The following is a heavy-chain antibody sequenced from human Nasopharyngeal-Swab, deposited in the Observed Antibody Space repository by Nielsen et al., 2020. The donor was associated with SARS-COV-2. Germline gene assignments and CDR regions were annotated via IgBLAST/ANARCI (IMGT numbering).Heavy chain of an antibody. Sequence: GGSLRLSCAASGLTFNNYNFNWVRQAPGKGLEWVSAMSSSSSYIYYADSVKGRFTISRDNAKNSLYLQMNSLRAEDTAVYYCARDGLDYDFWSAYFMDVWGQGTTVTVSS. J-gene: IGHJ6*02. CDR3: ARDGLDYDFWSAYFMDV. V-gene: IGHV3-21*01. CDR1: GLTFNNYN. CDR2: MSSSSSYI. D-gene: IGHD3-3*01.